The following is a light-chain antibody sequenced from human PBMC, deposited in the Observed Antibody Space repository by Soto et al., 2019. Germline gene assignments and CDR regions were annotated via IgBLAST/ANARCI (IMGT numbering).Light chain of an antibody. V-gene: IGKV3-11*01. CDR3: QQRNNWPWT. CDR2: GAS. CDR1: LSVSVY. Sequence: VVVTQSPATLSLSPGERATLSFRTSLSVSVYLDWYQQQPGQTPRLLIYGASTTATGVPARFSGSGSGTDFTLTISSLEPEDFAVYYCQQRNNWPWTFGQGTKVDIK. J-gene: IGKJ1*01.